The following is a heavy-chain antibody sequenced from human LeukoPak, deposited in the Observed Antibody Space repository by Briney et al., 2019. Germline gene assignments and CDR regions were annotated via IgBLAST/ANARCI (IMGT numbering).Heavy chain of an antibody. CDR2: ISSSSSYI. V-gene: IGHV3-21*01. D-gene: IGHD3-10*01. CDR3: ARVGGITLALAPSPFPDYNYYYMDV. Sequence: KPGGSLRLSCAASGFTFSSYSMNWVRQAPGKGLEWVSSISSSSSYIYYTDSVKGRFTISRDNAKKSLYLQMNSLRAEDTAVYYCARVGGITLALAPSPFPDYNYYYMDVWSKGTTVTVSS. J-gene: IGHJ6*03. CDR1: GFTFSSYS.